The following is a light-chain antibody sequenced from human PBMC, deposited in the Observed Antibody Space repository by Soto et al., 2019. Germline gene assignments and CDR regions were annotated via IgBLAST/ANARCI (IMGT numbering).Light chain of an antibody. J-gene: IGKJ4*01. Sequence: IQSTQSPSSLSASVGDRVTITCRASQGISSYLAWYQQKPGKAPKLLIYAASTLQSGVPSRSSGSGSGTDFTLTISSLQPEDFASYYCQQLNSYPPTFGGGTNVDI. CDR3: QQLNSYPPT. V-gene: IGKV1-9*01. CDR2: AAS. CDR1: QGISSY.